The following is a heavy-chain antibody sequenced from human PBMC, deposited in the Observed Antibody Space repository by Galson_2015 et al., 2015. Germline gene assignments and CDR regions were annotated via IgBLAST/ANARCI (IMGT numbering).Heavy chain of an antibody. CDR3: TRGYDFWSGRFDP. J-gene: IGHJ5*02. CDR1: GFTFGDYA. Sequence: SLRLSCAASGFTFGDYAMSWFRQVPGKGLEWVGFIRSKAYGGTTEYAASVKGRFTISRDDSKSIAYLQMNSLKTEDTAVYYCTRGYDFWSGRFDPWGQGTLVTVSS. V-gene: IGHV3-49*03. D-gene: IGHD3-3*01. CDR2: IRSKAYGGTT.